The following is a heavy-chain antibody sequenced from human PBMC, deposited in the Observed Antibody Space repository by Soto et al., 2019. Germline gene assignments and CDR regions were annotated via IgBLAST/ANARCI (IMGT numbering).Heavy chain of an antibody. CDR1: GFTFSSYA. J-gene: IGHJ4*02. Sequence: QVQLVESGGGVVQPGRSLRLSCAASGFTFSSYAMHWVRQAPGKGLEWVAVISYDGSNKYYADSVKGRFTISRDNSKNTLYLQMNSLRAEDTAVYYCARAGVDYWGQGTLVTVSS. CDR3: ARAGVDY. CDR2: ISYDGSNK. D-gene: IGHD3-10*01. V-gene: IGHV3-30-3*01.